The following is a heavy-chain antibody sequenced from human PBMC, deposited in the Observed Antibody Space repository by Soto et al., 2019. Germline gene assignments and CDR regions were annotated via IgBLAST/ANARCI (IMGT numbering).Heavy chain of an antibody. CDR1: GLTFSNYA. J-gene: IGHJ4*02. Sequence: QVHLVESGGGVVQPGRSLRLSCAASGLTFSNYAMHWVRQAPGKGLEWVAFISYDGTNRCYPDSVKGRFTISRDNSKNPLYRQMNSLKTGDTAVYYCARESSSTVTTGGGGTAKDYWGQGTLVSACS. V-gene: IGHV3-30-3*01. CDR3: ARESSSTVTTGGGGTAKDY. CDR2: ISYDGTNR. D-gene: IGHD4-17*01.